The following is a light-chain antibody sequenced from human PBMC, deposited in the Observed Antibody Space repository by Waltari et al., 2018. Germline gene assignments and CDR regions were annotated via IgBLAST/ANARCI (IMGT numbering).Light chain of an antibody. CDR3: SSYTSSSIWV. V-gene: IGLV2-14*01. CDR2: DVS. J-gene: IGLJ3*02. Sequence: QSALTQPASVSGSPGQSITISCTGTSSDVGGYNYVSWYQQHPGKAPKLMIYDVSKLPSGVSNRVSCSKSGNTASLTISGLQAEDEADYYCSSYTSSSIWVFGGGTKLTVL. CDR1: SSDVGGYNY.